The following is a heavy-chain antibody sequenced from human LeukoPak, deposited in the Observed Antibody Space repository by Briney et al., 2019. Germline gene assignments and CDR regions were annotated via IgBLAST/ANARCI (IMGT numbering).Heavy chain of an antibody. V-gene: IGHV1-46*01. CDR2: TNPSGLST. Sequence: ASVKVSCKASGYTFTSYHMHWVRQAPGQGLEWMGITNPSGLSTSYAQNLQGRVTMTRDTSTTTVYMELSSLKSEDTAVYYCASGGDTTFDYWGQGTLVTVSS. CDR3: ASGGDTTFDY. J-gene: IGHJ4*02. D-gene: IGHD1-1*01. CDR1: GYTFTSYH.